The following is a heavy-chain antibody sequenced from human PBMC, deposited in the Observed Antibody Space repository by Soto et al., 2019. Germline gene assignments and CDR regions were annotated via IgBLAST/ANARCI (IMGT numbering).Heavy chain of an antibody. V-gene: IGHV3-53*04. J-gene: IGHJ6*03. CDR2: IYSGGST. D-gene: IGHD3-10*01. Sequence: GGSLSLSCAASGFTVSSNYMSWVRQAPGKGLEWVSVIYSGGSTYYADSVKGRFTISRHNSKNTLYLQMNSLRAEDTAVYYCARGLGGSGSYYNPVYYYYYMDVWGKGTTVTVSS. CDR1: GFTVSSNY. CDR3: ARGLGGSGSYYNPVYYYYYMDV.